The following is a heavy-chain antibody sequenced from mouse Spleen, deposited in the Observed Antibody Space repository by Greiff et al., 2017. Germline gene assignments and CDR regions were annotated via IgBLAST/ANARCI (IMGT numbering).Heavy chain of an antibody. CDR3: AIQRRYGNPFDY. J-gene: IGHJ2*01. CDR1: GFTFSSYA. D-gene: IGHD2-10*02. CDR2: ISSGGSYT. Sequence: EVKLVESGGGLVKPGGSLKLSCAASGFTFSSYAMSWVRQTPEKRLEWVATISSGGSYTYYPDSVKGRFTISRDNAKNTLYLQMSSLRSEDTAMYYCAIQRRYGNPFDYWGQGTTLTVSS. V-gene: IGHV5-9-3*01.